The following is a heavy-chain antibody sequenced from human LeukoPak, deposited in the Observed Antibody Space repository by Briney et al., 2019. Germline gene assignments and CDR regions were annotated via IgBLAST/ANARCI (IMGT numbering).Heavy chain of an antibody. CDR2: IYYSGST. D-gene: IGHD2-2*02. CDR1: GGSVSRSSYY. V-gene: IGHV4-61*01. J-gene: IGHJ5*02. Sequence: PSETLSLTCTVSGGSVSRSSYYWSWIRQPPVKGLEWIGYIYYSGSTNYNPSLKSRVTISLDTSKNQFSLKLSSVTAADTAVYYCARVLVRCSSTSCYRAARPNGYNWFDPWGQGTLVTVSS. CDR3: ARVLVRCSSTSCYRAARPNGYNWFDP.